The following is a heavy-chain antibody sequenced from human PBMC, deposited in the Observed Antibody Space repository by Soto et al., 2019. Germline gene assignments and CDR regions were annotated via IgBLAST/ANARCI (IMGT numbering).Heavy chain of an antibody. CDR3: ARHGSWGDYFDY. Sequence: LETHPLTCTFSGGSSSSYYWIWIRQPPGKGLEWIGYIYYSGSTNYNPSLKSRVTISVDTSKNQFSLKLSSVTAADTAVYYCARHGSWGDYFDYWGQGTLVTVSS. D-gene: IGHD6-13*01. V-gene: IGHV4-59*08. CDR1: GGSSSSYY. J-gene: IGHJ4*02. CDR2: IYYSGST.